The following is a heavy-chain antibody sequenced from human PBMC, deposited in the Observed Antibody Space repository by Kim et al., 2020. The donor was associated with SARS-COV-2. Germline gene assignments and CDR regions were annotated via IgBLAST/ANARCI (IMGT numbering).Heavy chain of an antibody. D-gene: IGHD6-19*01. CDR1: GYTFTSYA. V-gene: IGHV7-4-1*02. CDR3: LTSGWYDTDYYYGMDV. J-gene: IGHJ6*02. Sequence: ASVKVSCKASGYTFTSYAMNWVRQAPGQGLEWMGWINTNTGNPTYAQGFTGRFVFSLDTSVSTAYLQISSLKAEDTAVYYCLTSGWYDTDYYYGMDVWGQGTTVTVSS. CDR2: INTNTGNP.